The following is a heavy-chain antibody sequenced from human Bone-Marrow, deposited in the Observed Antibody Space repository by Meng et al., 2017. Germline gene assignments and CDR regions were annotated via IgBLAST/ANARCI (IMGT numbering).Heavy chain of an antibody. CDR3: ARDGEFLYGSGSYLDY. CDR2: ISSSSSYI. V-gene: IGHV3-21*01. CDR1: GFTFSSYS. Sequence: GESLKISCAASGFTFSSYSMNWVRQAPGKGLEWVSSISSSSSYIYYADSVKGRFTISRDNAKNSLYLQMNSLGAEDTAVYYCARDGEFLYGSGSYLDYWGQGTLVTVS. J-gene: IGHJ4*02. D-gene: IGHD3-10*01.